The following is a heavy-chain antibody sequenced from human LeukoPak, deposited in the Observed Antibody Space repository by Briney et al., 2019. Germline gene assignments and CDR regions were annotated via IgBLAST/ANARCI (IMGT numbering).Heavy chain of an antibody. D-gene: IGHD4-17*01. Sequence: ASVKVSCKASGYTFTGYYMHWVRQAPGQGLEWMGWINPNSGGTNYAQKFQGRVTMARDTSISTAYMELSRLRSDDTAVYYCARDRGRPTRYDYWGQGTLVTVSS. J-gene: IGHJ4*02. CDR1: GYTFTGYY. CDR3: ARDRGRPTRYDY. V-gene: IGHV1-2*02. CDR2: INPNSGGT.